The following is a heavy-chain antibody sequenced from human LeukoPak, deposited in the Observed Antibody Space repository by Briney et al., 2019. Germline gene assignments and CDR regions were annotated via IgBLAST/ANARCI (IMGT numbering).Heavy chain of an antibody. V-gene: IGHV3-23*01. Sequence: PGGSLRLSCAASGFTFSTYAINWVRQAPGKGLDWVSVIGASGSSTDYTDSVKGRFTISRDNSKNTLYLQMDSLRAEDTAVYICVRGFYSGSYYYLDNWGQGTQVTVSS. CDR1: GFTFSTYA. CDR2: IGASGSST. CDR3: VRGFYSGSYYYLDN. J-gene: IGHJ4*02. D-gene: IGHD1-26*01.